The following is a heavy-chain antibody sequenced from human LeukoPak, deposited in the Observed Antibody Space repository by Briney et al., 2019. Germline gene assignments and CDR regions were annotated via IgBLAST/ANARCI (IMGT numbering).Heavy chain of an antibody. Sequence: GGSLRLSCAASGFTFSSYGTHWVRQAPGKGLEWVAFIRYDGSNKYYADSVKGRFTISRDNSKNTLYLQMNSLRAEDTAVYYCAKEMGKTLFPPFDYWGQGTLVTVSS. J-gene: IGHJ4*02. CDR1: GFTFSSYG. V-gene: IGHV3-30*02. CDR3: AKEMGKTLFPPFDY. D-gene: IGHD1-26*01. CDR2: IRYDGSNK.